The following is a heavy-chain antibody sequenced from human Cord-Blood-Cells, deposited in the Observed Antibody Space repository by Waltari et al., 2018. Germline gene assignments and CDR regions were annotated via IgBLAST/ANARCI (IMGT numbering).Heavy chain of an antibody. J-gene: IGHJ4*02. CDR2: IYYSGST. Sequence: QVQLQESGPGLVKPSETLSLTCTVSGGSISSYYWSWIRQPPGKGLEWIGYIYYSGSTNYNPSLQSRVTISVDTSKNQFALKLSSVTAADTAVYYCARSVVPAAKIDYWGQGTLVTVSS. CDR3: ARSVVPAAKIDY. V-gene: IGHV4-59*01. CDR1: GGSISSYY. D-gene: IGHD2-2*01.